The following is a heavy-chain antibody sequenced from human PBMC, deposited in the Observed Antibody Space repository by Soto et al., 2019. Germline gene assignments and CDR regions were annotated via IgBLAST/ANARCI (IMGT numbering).Heavy chain of an antibody. CDR2: ISSSSSYI. Sequence: EVQLVESGGGLVQPGGSLRLSCAASGFTFSSYSMNWVRQAPGKGLEWVSSISSSSSYIYYADSVKGRFTISRDNAKNSLYLQMNSLRAEDTAVYYCASTYDFWSGYPSIDYWGQGTLVTVSS. J-gene: IGHJ4*02. V-gene: IGHV3-21*01. CDR1: GFTFSSYS. D-gene: IGHD3-3*01. CDR3: ASTYDFWSGYPSIDY.